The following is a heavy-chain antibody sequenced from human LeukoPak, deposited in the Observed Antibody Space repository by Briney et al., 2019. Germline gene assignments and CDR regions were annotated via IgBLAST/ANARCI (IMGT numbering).Heavy chain of an antibody. V-gene: IGHV3-48*03. CDR3: AGDSRLHYSSSCEWSY. Sequence: PGGSLPLSCAASGFTFRNYEMNWVRQAPGKGLEWISYISSGGSTVYYADSVKARFTISRDNAKNSLYLQMNSLRAEDTAVYYCAGDSRLHYSSSCEWSYWGQGTLVTVSS. CDR2: ISSGGSTV. D-gene: IGHD6-6*01. CDR1: GFTFRNYE. J-gene: IGHJ4*02.